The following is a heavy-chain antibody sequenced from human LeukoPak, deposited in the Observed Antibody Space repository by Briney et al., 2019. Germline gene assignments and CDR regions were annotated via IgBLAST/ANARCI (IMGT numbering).Heavy chain of an antibody. D-gene: IGHD6-6*01. CDR3: ARQREYSSSALAGFDP. CDR1: GGSFSGYY. CDR2: LNHSGDT. J-gene: IGHJ5*02. V-gene: IGHV4-34*01. Sequence: NPSETLSLTCAVYGGSFSGYYWSWIRQPPGKGLEWIWELNHSGDTNYNPSLKSRVTMSLDTSKNQFSLKLTSVTAADTAMYYCARQREYSSSALAGFDPWGGGNLVTVSS.